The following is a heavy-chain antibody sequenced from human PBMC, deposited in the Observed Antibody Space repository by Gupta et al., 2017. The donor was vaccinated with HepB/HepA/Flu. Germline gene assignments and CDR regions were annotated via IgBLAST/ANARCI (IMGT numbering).Heavy chain of an antibody. CDR3: ARGFGDIVVVVAAEGRYFDY. CDR1: GGSFSGYY. D-gene: IGHD2-15*01. J-gene: IGHJ4*02. Sequence: QVQLQQWGAGLLKPSETLSLTCAVYGGSFSGYYWSWIRQPPGKGLEWIGEINHSGSTNYNPSLKSRVTISVDTSKNQFSLKLSSVTAADTAVYYCARGFGDIVVVVAAEGRYFDYWGQGTLVTVSS. CDR2: INHSGST. V-gene: IGHV4-34*01.